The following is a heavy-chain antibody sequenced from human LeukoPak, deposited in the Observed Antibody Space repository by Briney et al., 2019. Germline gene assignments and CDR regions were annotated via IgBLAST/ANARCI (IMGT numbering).Heavy chain of an antibody. Sequence: PGGSLRLSCAASGFTFDDYAMHWVRQAPGKGLEWVSGISWNSGSIGYADSVKGRLTISRDNAKNSLYLQMNSLKTEDTAVYYCAAGLADYYGMDVWGRGTTVTVSS. CDR3: AAGLADYYGMDV. CDR2: ISWNSGSI. CDR1: GFTFDDYA. V-gene: IGHV3-9*01. D-gene: IGHD6-13*01. J-gene: IGHJ6*02.